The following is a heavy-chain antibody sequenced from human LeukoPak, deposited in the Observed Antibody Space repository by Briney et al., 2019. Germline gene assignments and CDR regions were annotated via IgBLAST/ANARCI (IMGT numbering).Heavy chain of an antibody. Sequence: PGGSLRLSCAASGFTFSSYAMSWVRQAPGKGLEWVSAISGSDGSTYYADSVKGRFTISRDNSKNTLYLQMNSLRAEDTAVYYCAKHLTETERNYYYGMDVWGQGTTVTVSS. V-gene: IGHV3-23*01. CDR2: ISGSDGST. J-gene: IGHJ6*02. CDR3: AKHLTETERNYYYGMDV. CDR1: GFTFSSYA. D-gene: IGHD2-21*02.